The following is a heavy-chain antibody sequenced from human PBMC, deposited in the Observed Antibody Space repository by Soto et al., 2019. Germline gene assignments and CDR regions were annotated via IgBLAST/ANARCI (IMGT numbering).Heavy chain of an antibody. J-gene: IGHJ6*02. Sequence: QVQLVESGGGVVQPGRSLRLSCVASGFTFSSYAMHWVRQAPGKGLEWVAVISYDGSNKYYADSVKGRFTISRDNSKNTLYLQMNSLRAEDTAVYYCARDELVSLWLTHYYYGMDVWGQGTTVTVSS. D-gene: IGHD5-18*01. CDR1: GFTFSSYA. CDR3: ARDELVSLWLTHYYYGMDV. V-gene: IGHV3-30-3*01. CDR2: ISYDGSNK.